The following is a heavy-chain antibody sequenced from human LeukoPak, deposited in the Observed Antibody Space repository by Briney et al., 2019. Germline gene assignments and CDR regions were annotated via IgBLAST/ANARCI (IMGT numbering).Heavy chain of an antibody. V-gene: IGHV4-39*07. CDR2: IYYSGST. CDR3: ARVRGYQPNWFDP. CDR1: GGSISSSSYY. D-gene: IGHD2-2*01. Sequence: SETLSLTCTVSGGSISSSSYYWGWIRQPPGKGLEWIGSIYYSGSTYYNPSLKSRVTISVDTSKNQFSLKLSSVTAADTAVYYCARVRGYQPNWFDPWGQGTLVTVSS. J-gene: IGHJ5*02.